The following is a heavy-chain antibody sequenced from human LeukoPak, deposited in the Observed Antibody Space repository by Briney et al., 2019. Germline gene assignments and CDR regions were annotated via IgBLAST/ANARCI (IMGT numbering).Heavy chain of an antibody. CDR1: GFTFSSYE. D-gene: IGHD6-6*01. J-gene: IGHJ4*02. Sequence: PGGSLRLSCAASGFTFSSYEMNWVRQAPGKGLEWVSYISSSGSTIYYADSVKGRFTISRDNAKNSLYLQMNSLRAEDTAVYYCARDLYSSSGYWGQGTLVTVSS. CDR3: ARDLYSSSGY. V-gene: IGHV3-48*03. CDR2: ISSSGSTI.